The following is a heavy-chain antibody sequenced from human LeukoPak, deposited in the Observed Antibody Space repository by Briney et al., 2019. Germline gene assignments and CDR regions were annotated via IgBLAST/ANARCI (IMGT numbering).Heavy chain of an antibody. J-gene: IGHJ4*02. D-gene: IGHD5-12*01. CDR3: ARDGLSGYVYDY. V-gene: IGHV4-30-4*08. CDR2: IYYSGST. CDR1: GVSISSGDYS. Sequence: SETLSLTCAVSGVSISSGDYSWIRLRQPQGKDLEWVVNIYYSGSTYYNPSLKSRVTISVDTSMNQHSLKLSSVTAADTAVYYCARDGLSGYVYDYWGQGTLVTVSS.